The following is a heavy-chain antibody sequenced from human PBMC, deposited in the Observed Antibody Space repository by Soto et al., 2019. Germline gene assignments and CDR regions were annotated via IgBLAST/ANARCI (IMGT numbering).Heavy chain of an antibody. CDR3: ARGDCSGGSCYSVDI. V-gene: IGHV4-4*02. D-gene: IGHD2-15*01. CDR1: GGSISIINW. CDR2: IYHSGST. J-gene: IGHJ3*02. Sequence: PSDTLSLTCAVSGGSISIINWWSWFRQPPGKGLEWIGEIYHSGSTNYNPSLKSRVTISVDKSKNQFSLKLSSVTAADTAVYYCARGDCSGGSCYSVDIWGQGTMVTVSS.